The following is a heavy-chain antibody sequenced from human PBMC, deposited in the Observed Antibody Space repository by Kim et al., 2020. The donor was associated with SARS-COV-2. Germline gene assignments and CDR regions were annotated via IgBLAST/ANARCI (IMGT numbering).Heavy chain of an antibody. CDR1: GGTFKSYG. CDR3: ATADFDY. J-gene: IGHJ4*02. Sequence: SVKVSCKTSGGTFKSYGMNWVRQAPGQGLEWLGRIIPVLETPTYAQKFQGRVTITADRSTSTAYMELTSLSSEYTAVYYCATADFDYWGQGTLVTVSS. CDR2: IIPVLETP. V-gene: IGHV1-69*04.